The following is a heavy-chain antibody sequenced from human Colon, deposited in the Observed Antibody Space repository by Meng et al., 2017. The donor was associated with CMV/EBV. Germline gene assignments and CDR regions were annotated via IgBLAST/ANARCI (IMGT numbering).Heavy chain of an antibody. CDR2: ISESGYNT. D-gene: IGHD2-2*01. Sequence: GGSLRLSCAASGFTITTFAMTWVRQAPGKGLEWVSAISESGYNTYYADSVKGRFTISRDHSKNTVYLEMNSLRAEDTAEYYCAKASCSSTTCPYRGDYYYYFIMDVWSQGTAVTVSS. CDR1: GFTITTFA. V-gene: IGHV3-23*01. J-gene: IGHJ6*02. CDR3: AKASCSSTTCPYRGDYYYYFIMDV.